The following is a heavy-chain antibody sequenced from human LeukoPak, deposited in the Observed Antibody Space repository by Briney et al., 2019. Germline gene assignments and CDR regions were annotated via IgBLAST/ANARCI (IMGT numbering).Heavy chain of an antibody. CDR3: ARAYCSGGSCYNYFDY. CDR1: GGSISSYY. Sequence: SETLSLTCTVSGGSISSYYWSWIRQPPGKGLEWIGYIYYSGSTYYNPSLKSRVTISVDTSKNQFSLKLSSVTAADTAVYYCARAYCSGGSCYNYFDYWGQGTLVTVSS. D-gene: IGHD2-15*01. CDR2: IYYSGST. J-gene: IGHJ4*02. V-gene: IGHV4-59*12.